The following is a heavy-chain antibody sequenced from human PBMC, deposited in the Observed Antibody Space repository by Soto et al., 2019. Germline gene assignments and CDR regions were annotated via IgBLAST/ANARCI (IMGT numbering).Heavy chain of an antibody. J-gene: IGHJ4*02. V-gene: IGHV4-38-2*01. CDR1: GYSISSGYY. CDR2: IYHSGST. CDR3: ARVSGVGNYFPFDY. D-gene: IGHD3-3*01. Sequence: PSETLSLTCAVSGYSISSGYYWGWIRQPPGKGLEWIGSIYHSGSTYYNPSLKSRVTISVDTSKNQFSLKLSSVTAADTAVYYFARVSGVGNYFPFDYWGQGTLVTVSS.